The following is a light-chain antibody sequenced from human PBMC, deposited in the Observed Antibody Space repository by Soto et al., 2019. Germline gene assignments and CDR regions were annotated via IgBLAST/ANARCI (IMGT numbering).Light chain of an antibody. CDR3: QQYASAPLT. Sequence: EIVLTHSPGTLSLSPGERATLSCRASQIVNNNYLAWYQQKPGQAPRLVMYGASSRATGIPDRFSASGSGTDFTLTISRLEPEDFAVYYCQQYASAPLTFGQGTKVDIK. J-gene: IGKJ1*01. V-gene: IGKV3-20*01. CDR2: GAS. CDR1: QIVNNNY.